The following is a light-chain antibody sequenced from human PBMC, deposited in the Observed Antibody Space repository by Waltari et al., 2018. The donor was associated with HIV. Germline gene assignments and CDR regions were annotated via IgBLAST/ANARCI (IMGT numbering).Light chain of an antibody. V-gene: IGKV1-33*01. CDR2: DAS. CDR3: RQYDSVPIT. Sequence: DLEMPQSPSSLSASIGDRVTITCPASQDIRKFLNWYQQKPGKAPKVLIYDASNLESAVPLRFSGSGSGTDFDYDISGQQPEDIATYDGRQYDSVPITLGQGTRLEMK. CDR1: QDIRKF. J-gene: IGKJ5*01.